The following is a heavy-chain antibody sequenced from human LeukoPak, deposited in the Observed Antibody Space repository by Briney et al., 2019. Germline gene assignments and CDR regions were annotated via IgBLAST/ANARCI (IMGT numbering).Heavy chain of an antibody. CDR2: IKQDGSEK. CDR3: ARAGYCSSTTCLGRAFDM. J-gene: IGHJ3*02. CDR1: GFTFSSYW. Sequence: PGGSLRLSCAASGFTFSSYWMSWVRQAPGKGLEWVANIKQDGSEKYYVDSVKGRFTISRDNAKNSLYLQMNSLRVEDTALYSCARAGYCSSTTCLGRAFDMWGQGTMVTVSS. V-gene: IGHV3-7*01. D-gene: IGHD2-2*01.